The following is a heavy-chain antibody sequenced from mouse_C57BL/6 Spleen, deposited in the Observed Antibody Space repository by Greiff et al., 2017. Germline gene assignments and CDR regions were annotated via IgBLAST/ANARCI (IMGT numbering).Heavy chain of an antibody. CDR1: GYSITSGYY. J-gene: IGHJ4*01. CDR3: ARRDYDGAMGY. CDR2: ISYDGSN. V-gene: IGHV3-6*01. Sequence: EVKLMESGPGLAKPSQSLSLTCSVTGYSITSGYYWNWIRQFPGNKLEWMGYISYDGSNNYNPSLKNRISITPDTSKNQFFLKLNSVTTENTATYYCARRDYDGAMGYWGQGTSVTVSS. D-gene: IGHD2-4*01.